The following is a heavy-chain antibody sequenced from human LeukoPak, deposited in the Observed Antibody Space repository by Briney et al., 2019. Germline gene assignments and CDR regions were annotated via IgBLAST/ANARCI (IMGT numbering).Heavy chain of an antibody. Sequence: SETLSLTCAVYGGSFSGYYWSWIRQPPGKGLEWIGEINHSGSTNYNPSLKSRVTISVDTSKNQFSLKLSSVTAADTAVYYCARHLGSYYYDSSGYYYWGQGTLVTVSS. V-gene: IGHV4-34*01. D-gene: IGHD3-22*01. CDR3: ARHLGSYYYDSSGYYY. CDR2: INHSGST. J-gene: IGHJ4*02. CDR1: GGSFSGYY.